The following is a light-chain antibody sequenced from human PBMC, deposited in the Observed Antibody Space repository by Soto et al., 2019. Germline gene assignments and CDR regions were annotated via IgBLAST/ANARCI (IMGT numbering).Light chain of an antibody. CDR3: SSYTSSSTHVV. V-gene: IGLV2-14*01. CDR1: SSDVGGYNY. CDR2: DVS. J-gene: IGLJ2*01. Sequence: QSALTQPASVSGSPGQSITISCTGTSSDVGGYNYVSWYQQHPGKAPKLMIYDVSNRPSGVSNRFSGSKSGNTASLTISGLQAEDEADYYGSSYTSSSTHVVFGGGTKLTVL.